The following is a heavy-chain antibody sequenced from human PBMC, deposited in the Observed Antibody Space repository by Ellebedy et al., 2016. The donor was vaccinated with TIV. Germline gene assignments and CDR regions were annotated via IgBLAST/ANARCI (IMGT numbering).Heavy chain of an antibody. CDR1: GYTFTSYA. D-gene: IGHD1-26*01. Sequence: SVKVSCXASGYTFTSYAISWVRQAPGQGLEWLGGIIPIFGTANYAQKFQGRVTITADESTSTAYMELSSLRSEDTAVYYCARDPVWDRARFDYWGQGTLVTVSS. CDR2: IIPIFGTA. V-gene: IGHV1-69*13. CDR3: ARDPVWDRARFDY. J-gene: IGHJ4*02.